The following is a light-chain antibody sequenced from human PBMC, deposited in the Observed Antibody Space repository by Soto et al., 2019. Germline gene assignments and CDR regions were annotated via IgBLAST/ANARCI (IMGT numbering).Light chain of an antibody. J-gene: IGKJ4*01. CDR2: AAS. CDR1: QDISSH. Sequence: DIQLTQSPSFLSASVGDRVTITCRASQDISSHLAGYQQKPGKAPKLLIYAASTLQSGVPSGFVGSRSGTEFTLTITSLQPEDFATYYCQQVKTYPLTYGGGTKVEIK. CDR3: QQVKTYPLT. V-gene: IGKV1-9*01.